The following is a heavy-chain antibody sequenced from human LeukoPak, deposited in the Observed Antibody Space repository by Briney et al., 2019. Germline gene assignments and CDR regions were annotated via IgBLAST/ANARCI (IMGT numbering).Heavy chain of an antibody. Sequence: GGSLRLSCAGSGFSVSNYYMNWVRQAPGKGLEWVSLIRDSGETFYADSVKGRFTISRDNSKNTVYLQMNRLRVEDTAVYFCARNRAVTQVWVEFDSWGQGTLVTVSS. CDR2: IRDSGET. CDR1: GFSVSNYY. V-gene: IGHV3-66*02. J-gene: IGHJ5*01. CDR3: ARNRAVTQVWVEFDS. D-gene: IGHD3-16*01.